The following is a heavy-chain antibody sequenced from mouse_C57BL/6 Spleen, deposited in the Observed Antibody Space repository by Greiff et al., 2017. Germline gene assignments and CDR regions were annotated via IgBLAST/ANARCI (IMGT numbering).Heavy chain of an antibody. CDR2: IDPSDSYT. CDR1: GYTFTSYW. Sequence: VQLQQPGAELVMPGASVKLSCKASGYTFTSYWMHWVKQRPGQGLEWIGEIDPSDSYTNYNQKFKGKSTLTVDKASSTAYMQISSLTSEDSAVYYGARAYYCGSRVAWFAYWGQGTLVTVSA. V-gene: IGHV1-69*01. J-gene: IGHJ3*01. D-gene: IGHD1-1*01. CDR3: ARAYYCGSRVAWFAY.